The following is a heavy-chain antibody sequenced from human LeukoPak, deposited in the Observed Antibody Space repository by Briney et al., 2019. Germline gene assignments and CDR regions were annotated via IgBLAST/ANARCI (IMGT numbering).Heavy chain of an antibody. CDR3: ARGDYYGSGSYYKFDY. D-gene: IGHD3-10*01. J-gene: IGHJ4*02. CDR2: ISSSSSYT. CDR1: GFTFGDYY. V-gene: IGHV3-11*06. Sequence: KPGGSLRLSCAASGFTFGDYYMSWIRQAPGKGLEWVSYISSSSSYTNYGDSVKGRFTISRDNAKNSLYLQMNSLRAEDTAVYYCARGDYYGSGSYYKFDYWGQGTLVTVSS.